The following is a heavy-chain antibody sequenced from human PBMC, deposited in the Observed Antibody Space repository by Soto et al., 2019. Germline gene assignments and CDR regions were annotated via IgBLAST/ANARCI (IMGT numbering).Heavy chain of an antibody. CDR3: ARVNRGSGWSYYYYYGMDV. D-gene: IGHD6-19*01. V-gene: IGHV4-31*03. Sequence: SETLSLTCTVSGGSISSGGYYWSWIHKHPGKGLEWIGYIYYSGSTYYNPSLKSRVTISVDTSKNQFSLKLSSVTAADTAVYYCARVNRGSGWSYYYYYGMDVWGQGTTVTVSS. CDR1: GGSISSGGYY. J-gene: IGHJ6*02. CDR2: IYYSGST.